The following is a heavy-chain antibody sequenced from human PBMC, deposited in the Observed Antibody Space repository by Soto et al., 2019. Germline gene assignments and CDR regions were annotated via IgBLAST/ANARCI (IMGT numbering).Heavy chain of an antibody. CDR1: GFTFSHYT. Sequence: QVQLVQSGGGVVQPGGSLRLSCAASGFTFSHYTMHWVRQGPGKGLEWVAVVSFDGSNKYYRDSVKGRFTISKDNVKNTLCLQMNDLRHEDTAVYYCARLPGPLVSVLYIYPVDARETPSDVDVWGQGTSVTVSS. J-gene: IGHJ6*02. CDR2: VSFDGSNK. CDR3: ARLPGPLVSVLYIYPVDARETPSDVDV. V-gene: IGHV3-30*06. D-gene: IGHD2-15*01.